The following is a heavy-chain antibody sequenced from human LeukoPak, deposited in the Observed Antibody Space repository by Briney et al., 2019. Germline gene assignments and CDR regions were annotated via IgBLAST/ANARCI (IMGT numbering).Heavy chain of an antibody. Sequence: SETLSLTCTVSGGSISNFYWSWIRQPAGQALEWIGRIYTSGSTNYNPSLKSRVTMSVDTSKNQFSLKLSSVTAADAAVYYCARETTGAGTARPFDYWGQGTLVTVSS. CDR3: ARETTGAGTARPFDY. J-gene: IGHJ4*02. V-gene: IGHV4-4*07. D-gene: IGHD6-13*01. CDR1: GGSISNFY. CDR2: IYTSGST.